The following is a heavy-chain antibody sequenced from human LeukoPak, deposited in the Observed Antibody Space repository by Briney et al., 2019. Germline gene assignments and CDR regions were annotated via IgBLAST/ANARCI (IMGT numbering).Heavy chain of an antibody. CDR1: GGSISSYY. Sequence: SETLSLTCTVPGGSISSYYWSWIRQPPGKGLEWIGYIYYSGSTNYNPSLKSRVTISVDTSKNQFSLKLSSVTAADTAVYYCARLLPLIVGATSYFDYWGQGTLVTVSS. CDR3: ARLLPLIVGATSYFDY. V-gene: IGHV4-59*08. CDR2: IYYSGST. J-gene: IGHJ4*02. D-gene: IGHD1-26*01.